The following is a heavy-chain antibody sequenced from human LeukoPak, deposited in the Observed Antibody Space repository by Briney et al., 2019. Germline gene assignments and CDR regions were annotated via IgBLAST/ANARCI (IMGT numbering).Heavy chain of an antibody. V-gene: IGHV3-23*01. CDR2: INRPPDST. D-gene: IGHD1-7*01. Sequence: GSLRLSCAASGFTFSSYSMAWVRQAPGKGLEWVSGINRPPDSTFAADSVKGRFTISRDNSKGTLYLQMNSLRAEDTAVYYCAGGTLGTSSDYWGQGTLVTVSS. CDR1: GFTFSSYS. J-gene: IGHJ4*02. CDR3: AGGTLGTSSDY.